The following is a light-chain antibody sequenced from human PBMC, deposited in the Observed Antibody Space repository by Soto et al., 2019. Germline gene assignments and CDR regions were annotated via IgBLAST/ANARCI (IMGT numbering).Light chain of an antibody. V-gene: IGKV1-39*01. Sequence: IQMTQSPSSLSSSVGDRVAITCRASQSISSYLNWYQQKPGKAPKVLIYAASTLQSGVPSRFSGSGSGTDFTLTISSLQPEDFATYYCQQSYSTPITCGQATRL. J-gene: IGKJ5*01. CDR3: QQSYSTPIT. CDR1: QSISSY. CDR2: AAS.